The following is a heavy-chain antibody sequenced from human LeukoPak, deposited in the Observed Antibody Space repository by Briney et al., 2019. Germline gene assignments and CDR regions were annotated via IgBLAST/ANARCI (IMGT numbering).Heavy chain of an antibody. D-gene: IGHD6-19*01. CDR3: ARSIRDQWLVPGAFDY. Sequence: ASVKVSCKASGYTFTNYYMHWVRQAPGQGLEWMGIINPSGGSTSYAQKFQGRVTMTRDTSTSTVYMELSSLRSEDTAVYYCARSIRDQWLVPGAFDYWGQGTLVTVSS. J-gene: IGHJ4*02. CDR2: INPSGGST. V-gene: IGHV1-46*01. CDR1: GYTFTNYY.